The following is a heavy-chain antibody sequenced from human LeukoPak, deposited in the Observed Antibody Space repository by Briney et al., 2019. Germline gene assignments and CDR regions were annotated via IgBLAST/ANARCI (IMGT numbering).Heavy chain of an antibody. D-gene: IGHD6-13*01. Sequence: GGSLRLSCAASGFTFSSYDMNWVRQAPGKGLEWVSYISSSGSTIYYADSVKGRFTISRDNAKNSLYLQVNSLRAEDTAVYYCARDHGIAAGFDPWGQGTLVTVSS. CDR3: ARDHGIAAGFDP. CDR1: GFTFSSYD. V-gene: IGHV3-48*03. J-gene: IGHJ5*02. CDR2: ISSSGSTI.